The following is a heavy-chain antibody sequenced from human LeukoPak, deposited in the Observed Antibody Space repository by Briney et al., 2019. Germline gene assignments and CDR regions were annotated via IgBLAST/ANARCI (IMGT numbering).Heavy chain of an antibody. V-gene: IGHV6-1*01. D-gene: IGHD2-2*01. CDR2: TYYRSKWSN. Sequence: PSQALSLTCAISGDSVSSNMAARNWIRQSPTRGLGWLGRTYYRSKWSNDYAVSVNSRITINQDTCKNQFYLQLNSVTPEDTAVYYCARVVGGQFDYWGQGTLVTVSS. CDR3: ARVVGGQFDY. J-gene: IGHJ4*02. CDR1: GDSVSSNMAA.